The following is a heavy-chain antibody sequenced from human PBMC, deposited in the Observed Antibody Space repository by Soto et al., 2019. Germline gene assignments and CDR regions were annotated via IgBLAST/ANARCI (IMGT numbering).Heavy chain of an antibody. V-gene: IGHV4-4*07. CDR1: GASLSYFY. D-gene: IGHD4-4*01. Sequence: SSETLSFTCTVSGASLSYFYWSWIRQPAGKGLEWIGRIYATGSTNYNPSLQSRVTMSVDTSKNQFSLKLSSVTAADTAVYYCARGSKPADYWGQGTLVTVSS. CDR2: IYATGST. CDR3: ARGSKPADY. J-gene: IGHJ4*02.